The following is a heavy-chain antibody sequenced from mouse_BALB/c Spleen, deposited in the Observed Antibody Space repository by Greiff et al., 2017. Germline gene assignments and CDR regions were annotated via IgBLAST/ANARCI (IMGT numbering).Heavy chain of an antibody. V-gene: IGHV2-2*02. Sequence: QVHVKQSGPGLVQPSQSLSITCTVSGFSLTSYGVHWVRQSPGKGLEWLGVIWSGGSTDYNAAFISRLSISKDNSKSQVFFKMNSLQANDTAIYYCARKGDDGYYPFAYWGQGTLVTVSA. CDR2: IWSGGST. J-gene: IGHJ3*01. D-gene: IGHD2-3*01. CDR1: GFSLTSYG. CDR3: ARKGDDGYYPFAY.